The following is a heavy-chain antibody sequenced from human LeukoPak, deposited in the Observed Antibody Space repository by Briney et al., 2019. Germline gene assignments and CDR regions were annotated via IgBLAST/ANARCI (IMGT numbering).Heavy chain of an antibody. Sequence: GASVKVCCKASGGTFSSYAISWVRQAPGQGLEWMGGIIPIFGTANYAQKFQGRVTITTDESTSTAYMELSSLRSEDTAVYFCANSARDGSSGYYAYYFDYWGQGTLVTVSS. CDR2: IIPIFGTA. J-gene: IGHJ4*02. V-gene: IGHV1-69*05. D-gene: IGHD3-22*01. CDR1: GGTFSSYA. CDR3: ANSARDGSSGYYAYYFDY.